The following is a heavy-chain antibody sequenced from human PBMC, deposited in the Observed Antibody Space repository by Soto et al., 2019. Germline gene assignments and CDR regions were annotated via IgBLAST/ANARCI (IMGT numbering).Heavy chain of an antibody. Sequence: HLVQSGPEGKKPGASITVSCKTSGDTFTNFGLSWVRQAPGQGLEWMGWIATYNSNRNYAQKFQGRLTLTTDTSTSTAYMELKNLGYDDTAVYYCARVVRGVVNWFDPWGQGTLVTVSS. CDR1: GDTFTNFG. CDR3: ARVVRGVVNWFDP. V-gene: IGHV1-18*01. D-gene: IGHD3-10*01. CDR2: IATYNSNR. J-gene: IGHJ5*02.